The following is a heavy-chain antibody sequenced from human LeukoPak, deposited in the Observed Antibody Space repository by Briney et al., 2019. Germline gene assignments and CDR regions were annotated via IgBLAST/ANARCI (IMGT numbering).Heavy chain of an antibody. J-gene: IGHJ6*02. CDR1: GGSISSGGYY. CDR3: ARTGMGYQLPYPVTIPEIYGMDV. D-gene: IGHD2-2*02. V-gene: IGHV4-31*03. CDR2: IYYSGST. Sequence: SQTLSLTCTVSGGSISSGGYYWSWIRQHPGKGLEWIGYIYYSGSTYYNPSLKSRVTISVDTSKNQFSLKLSSVTAADTAVYYCARTGMGYQLPYPVTIPEIYGMDVWDQGTTVTVSS.